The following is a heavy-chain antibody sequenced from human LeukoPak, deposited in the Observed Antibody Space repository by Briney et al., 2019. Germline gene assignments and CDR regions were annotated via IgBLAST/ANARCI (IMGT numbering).Heavy chain of an antibody. CDR2: ICSSGSTI. CDR3: AREGSSGWNYYYYSMDV. V-gene: IGHV3-11*01. Sequence: GGSLRLSCSPSGFTFSDYYMSWTRPAPGKGLEWGSYICSSGSTIYYADSVKGRFTISRDNAKNSLYLQMNSLRAEDTAVYYCAREGSSGWNYYYYSMDVWSQGTPVTVS. D-gene: IGHD6-19*01. CDR1: GFTFSDYY. J-gene: IGHJ6*02.